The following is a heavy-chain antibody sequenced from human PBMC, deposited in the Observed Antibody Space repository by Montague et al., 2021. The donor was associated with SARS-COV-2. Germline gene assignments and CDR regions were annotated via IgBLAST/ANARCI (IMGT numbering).Heavy chain of an antibody. J-gene: IGHJ4*02. CDR1: GFSLSSDDVC. CDR3: AHRGMFRCLNFDY. Sequence: PALVKPTQTLTLTCTFSGFSLSSDDVCVGWTRQSPGKALEWLAVIDWNDDKYYSTSLQRRLTITKDTSENQVVLTMTNMDPVDTATYYCAHRGMFRCLNFDYWGQGTPVTVSS. V-gene: IGHV2-5*01. CDR2: IDWNDDK. D-gene: IGHD2/OR15-2a*01.